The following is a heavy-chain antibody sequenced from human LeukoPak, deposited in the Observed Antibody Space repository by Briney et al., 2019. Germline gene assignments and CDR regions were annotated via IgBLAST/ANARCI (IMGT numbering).Heavy chain of an antibody. CDR1: GFTFSSYS. D-gene: IGHD3-10*01. Sequence: GGSLRLSCAASGFTFSSYSMNWVRQAPGKGLEWVSSISSSSSYIYYADSVKGRFTISRDNSKNTLYLQMNSLRAEDTAVYYCAKGESLWFGELLTLFYYYYYMDVWGKGTTVTISS. CDR3: AKGESLWFGELLTLFYYYYYMDV. CDR2: ISSSSSYI. J-gene: IGHJ6*03. V-gene: IGHV3-21*04.